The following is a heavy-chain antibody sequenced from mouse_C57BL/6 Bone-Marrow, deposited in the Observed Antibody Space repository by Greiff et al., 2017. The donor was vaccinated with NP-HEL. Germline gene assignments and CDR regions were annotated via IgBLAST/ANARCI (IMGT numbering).Heavy chain of an antibody. CDR2: INYDGSST. CDR1: GFTFSDYY. V-gene: IGHV5-16*01. D-gene: IGHD1-1*01. J-gene: IGHJ2*01. CDR3: ARDGDYYGTLDY. Sequence: EVMLVESEGGLVQPGSSMKLSCTASGFTFSDYYMAWVRQVPEKGLEWVANINYDGSSTYYLDSLKSRFIISRDNAKNILYLQMSSLKSEDTATYYCARDGDYYGTLDYWGKGTTLTVSS.